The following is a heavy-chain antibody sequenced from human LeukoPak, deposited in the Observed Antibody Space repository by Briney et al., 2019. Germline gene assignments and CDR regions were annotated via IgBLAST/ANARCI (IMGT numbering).Heavy chain of an antibody. J-gene: IGHJ5*02. D-gene: IGHD6-25*01. CDR1: GYTFTSYG. CDR3: ARDYRSDGVVWFDP. CDR2: ISAYNGNT. V-gene: IGHV1-18*01. Sequence: GASVKVSCKASGYTFTSYGISWVRQAPGQGLEWMGWISAYNGNTNYAQKLQGRVTMTTDTSTSTAYMELRSLRSDDTAVYYCARDYRSDGVVWFDPWGQGTLVTVSS.